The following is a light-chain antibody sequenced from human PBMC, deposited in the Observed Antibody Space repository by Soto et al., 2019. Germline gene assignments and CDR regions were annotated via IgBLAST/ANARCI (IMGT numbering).Light chain of an antibody. CDR2: AIS. CDR3: QQYGSSGT. Sequence: EIVLTQSPGTLSLSPGESAALSCRASQSVTSNYLAWYRQKPGQAPRLLIYAISSRAAGVSDRFSGTGSGTDFTLTISRLEPEDFAVYYCQQYGSSGTFGQGTKVEIK. CDR1: QSVTSNY. V-gene: IGKV3-20*01. J-gene: IGKJ1*01.